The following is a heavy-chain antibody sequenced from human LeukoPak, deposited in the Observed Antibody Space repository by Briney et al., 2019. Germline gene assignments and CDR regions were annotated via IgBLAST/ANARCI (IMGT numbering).Heavy chain of an antibody. D-gene: IGHD4-17*01. J-gene: IGHJ4*02. CDR1: GFTFSNYA. Sequence: PGGSLRLSCAASGFTFSNYAMSWVRQAPGKGLEWVSGITARADSTYYADSVKGRVTISRDNSKNTLYLQMSSLRAEDTAVYYCAKDTEDYGALDYWGQGTLVTVSS. CDR2: ITARADST. CDR3: AKDTEDYGALDY. V-gene: IGHV3-23*01.